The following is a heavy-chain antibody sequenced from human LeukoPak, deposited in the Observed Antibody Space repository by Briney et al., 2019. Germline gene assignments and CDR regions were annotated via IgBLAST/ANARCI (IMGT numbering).Heavy chain of an antibody. V-gene: IGHV4-4*07. CDR2: IYSSGSS. CDR3: ARGIVAAPERALDF. J-gene: IGHJ3*01. CDR1: GGSISNYY. Sequence: SETLSLTCSVSGGSISNYYWSWIRQPAGKGLEWIGRIYSSGSSDYNPSLKSRVTMSVDTSKNQFSLKMSSVTAADTAVYYCARGIVAAPERALDFWGQGTMVTVSS. D-gene: IGHD6-13*01.